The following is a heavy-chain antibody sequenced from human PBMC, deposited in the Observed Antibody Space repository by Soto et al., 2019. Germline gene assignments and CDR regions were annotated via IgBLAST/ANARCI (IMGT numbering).Heavy chain of an antibody. CDR2: ISYDGSNK. CDR3: AKGPYSIAAAGSPFDY. V-gene: IGHV3-30*18. Sequence: QVQLVESGGGVVQPGRSLRLSCAASGFTFSSYGMHWVRQAPGKGLEWVAVISYDGSNKYYADSVKGRFTISRDNSKNTLYLQMNSLRAEDTAVYYCAKGPYSIAAAGSPFDYWGQGTLVTVSS. D-gene: IGHD6-13*01. CDR1: GFTFSSYG. J-gene: IGHJ4*02.